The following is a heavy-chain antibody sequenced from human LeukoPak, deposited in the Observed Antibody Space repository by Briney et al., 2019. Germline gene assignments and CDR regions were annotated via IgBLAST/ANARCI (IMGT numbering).Heavy chain of an antibody. D-gene: IGHD3-10*01. CDR2: IIPIFGIA. Sequence: GASVKVSCKASGGTFSSYAISWVRQAPGQGLEWMGRIIPIFGIANYAQKFQGRVTITADKSTSTAYMELSSLRSEDTAVYSCARDGSGNWFDPWGQGTLVTVSS. CDR1: GGTFSSYA. CDR3: ARDGSGNWFDP. V-gene: IGHV1-69*04. J-gene: IGHJ5*02.